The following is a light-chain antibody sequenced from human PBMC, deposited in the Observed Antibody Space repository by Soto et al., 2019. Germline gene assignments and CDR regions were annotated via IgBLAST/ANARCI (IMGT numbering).Light chain of an antibody. CDR1: KSISSY. CDR3: QQTYSTPRT. J-gene: IGKJ1*01. Sequence: DIQMTQSPSSLSASVGDRVTLTCRASKSISSYLNWYQQEPGKAPKLLIYAASTLQRGVPSKYTGSGSGTEFTLTISSLQPEDFATYYCQQTYSTPRTFGQVTKVEIK. CDR2: AAS. V-gene: IGKV1-39*01.